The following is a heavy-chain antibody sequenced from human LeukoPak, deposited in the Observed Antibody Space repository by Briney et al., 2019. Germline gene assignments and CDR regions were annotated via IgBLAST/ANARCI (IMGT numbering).Heavy chain of an antibody. CDR1: GFTFSSYS. V-gene: IGHV3-21*01. Sequence: PGGSLRLSCAASGFTFSSYSMNWVRQAPGKGLEWVSSISSSSSYIYYADSVKGRFSISRDNAKNSLYLQMNSLRAEDTAVYYCAREGKRPYSSSWYYYYYMDVWGKGTTVTVSS. CDR3: AREGKRPYSSSWYYYYYMDV. D-gene: IGHD6-13*01. J-gene: IGHJ6*03. CDR2: ISSSSSYI.